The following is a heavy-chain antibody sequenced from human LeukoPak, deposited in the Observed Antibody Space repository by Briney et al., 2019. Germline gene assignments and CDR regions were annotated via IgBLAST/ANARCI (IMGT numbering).Heavy chain of an antibody. Sequence: GGSLRLSCAASGFTLSVYWMQGVRQAPGKGLVWVSRINSDGSSTIHADAVKGRFTISRDNAKNTLYLQMNSLRAEDTAVYYCAREVYSSGWSSFDYWGQGTLVTVSS. CDR2: INSDGSST. D-gene: IGHD6-19*01. CDR3: AREVYSSGWSSFDY. J-gene: IGHJ4*02. V-gene: IGHV3-74*01. CDR1: GFTLSVYW.